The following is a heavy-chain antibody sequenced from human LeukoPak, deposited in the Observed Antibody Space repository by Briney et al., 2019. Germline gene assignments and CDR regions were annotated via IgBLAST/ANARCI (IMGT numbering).Heavy chain of an antibody. CDR2: INHSGST. V-gene: IGHV4-34*01. J-gene: IGHJ4*02. CDR3: ARLHYYDSSGYYYPFFDY. Sequence: SKTLSLTCAVYGGSFSGYYWSWIRQPPGKGLEWIGEINHSGSTNYNPSLKSRVTISVDTSKNQFSLKLSSVTAADTAVYYCARLHYYDSSGYYYPFFDYWGQGTLVTVSS. D-gene: IGHD3-22*01. CDR1: GGSFSGYY.